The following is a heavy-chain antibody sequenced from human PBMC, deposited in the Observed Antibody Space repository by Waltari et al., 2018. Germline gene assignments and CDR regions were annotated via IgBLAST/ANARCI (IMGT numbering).Heavy chain of an antibody. CDR2: IIPIFGTA. D-gene: IGHD3-9*01. J-gene: IGHJ4*02. Sequence: QVQLVQSGAEVKKPGSSVKVSCKASGGTFSSYAISWVRQAPGQGLEWMGGIIPIFGTANYEQKCQGRVTITTDESTSTAYMELSSLRSEDTAVYYCVTEGLLRYFEVFDYWGQGTLVTVSS. CDR3: VTEGLLRYFEVFDY. V-gene: IGHV1-69*05. CDR1: GGTFSSYA.